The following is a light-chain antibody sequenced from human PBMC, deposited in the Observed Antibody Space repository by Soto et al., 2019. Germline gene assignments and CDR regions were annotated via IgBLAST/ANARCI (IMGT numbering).Light chain of an antibody. CDR2: GAS. J-gene: IGKJ3*01. CDR3: QQYGRSPGLIT. CDR1: QSVSSNY. V-gene: IGKV3-20*01. Sequence: EIVLTQSPGTLSLSPGERATLSCRASQSVSSNYLTWYQQKPGQAPRLLIYGASTRATGIPDRFSGSGSGTDFTLNISRLEPEDFAVYYCQQYGRSPGLITFGPGTKVDMK.